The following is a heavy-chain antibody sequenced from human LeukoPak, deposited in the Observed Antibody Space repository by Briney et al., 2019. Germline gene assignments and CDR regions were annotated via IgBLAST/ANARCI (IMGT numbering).Heavy chain of an antibody. CDR1: GGTFSSYA. D-gene: IGHD2/OR15-2a*01. Sequence: SVKVSCKASGGTFSSYAISWVRQAPGQWLEWMGGIIPIFGTANYAQKFQGRVTITTDESTSTAYMELSSLRSEDTAVYYCAREGGLSYYYYYMDVWGKGTTVTVSS. CDR3: AREGGLSYYYYYMDV. CDR2: IIPIFGTA. J-gene: IGHJ6*03. V-gene: IGHV1-69*05.